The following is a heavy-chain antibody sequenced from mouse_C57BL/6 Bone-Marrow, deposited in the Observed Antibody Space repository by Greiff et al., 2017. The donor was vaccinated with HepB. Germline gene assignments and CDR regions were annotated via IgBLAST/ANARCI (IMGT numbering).Heavy chain of an antibody. CDR1: GFSLSTSGMG. CDR3: ARSRYDYDLYYAMDY. Sequence: QVTLKESGPGILQSSQTLSLTCSFSGFSLSTSGMGVSWIRQPSGKGLEWLAHIYWDDDKRYNPSLKSRLTISKDTSRNQVFLKITSVDTADTATYYCARSRYDYDLYYAMDYWGQGTSVTVSS. CDR2: IYWDDDK. D-gene: IGHD2-4*01. J-gene: IGHJ4*01. V-gene: IGHV8-12*01.